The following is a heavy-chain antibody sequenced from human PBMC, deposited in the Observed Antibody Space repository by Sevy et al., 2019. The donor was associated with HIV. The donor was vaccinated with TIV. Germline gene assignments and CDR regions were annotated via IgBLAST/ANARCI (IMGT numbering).Heavy chain of an antibody. V-gene: IGHV3-33*01. CDR3: ARGDFFAPYYFDY. Sequence: GGSLRLSCAASGFTFSSYGMHWVRQAPGKGLEWVSVIWYDGSNNYYADSVKGRFTISRDNSKNTLYLQMNSLRAEDTAVYYCARGDFFAPYYFDYWGQGTMVTVSS. CDR2: IWYDGSNN. J-gene: IGHJ4*02. CDR1: GFTFSSYG. D-gene: IGHD3-3*01.